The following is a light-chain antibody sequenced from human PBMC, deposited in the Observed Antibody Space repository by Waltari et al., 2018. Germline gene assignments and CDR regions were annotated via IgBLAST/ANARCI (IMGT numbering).Light chain of an antibody. Sequence: HSALAQPASVSGSPGQSITISCTGPSSDAGGANYVSWYQQHPGKAPRLMIYDVNNRPSGVSNRFSGSKSGNTASLTISGLQAEDEADYYCSSFTRTNSWVFGGGTKLTVL. CDR3: SSFTRTNSWV. CDR1: SSDAGGANY. J-gene: IGLJ3*02. CDR2: DVN. V-gene: IGLV2-14*03.